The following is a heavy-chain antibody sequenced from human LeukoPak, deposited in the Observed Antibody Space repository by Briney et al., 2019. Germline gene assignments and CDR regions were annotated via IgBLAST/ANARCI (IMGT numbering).Heavy chain of an antibody. CDR1: GYSISSGYY. V-gene: IGHV4-38-2*02. CDR3: ARVTGDRSGYYYLDY. D-gene: IGHD3-22*01. J-gene: IGHJ4*02. Sequence: PSETLSLTCTVSGYSISSGYYWGWIRQPPGKGLEWIGSIYHSGSTYYNPSLKSRVTISVDTSNNQFSLKLSSVTAADTAVYYCARVTGDRSGYYYLDYWGQGTLVSVSS. CDR2: IYHSGST.